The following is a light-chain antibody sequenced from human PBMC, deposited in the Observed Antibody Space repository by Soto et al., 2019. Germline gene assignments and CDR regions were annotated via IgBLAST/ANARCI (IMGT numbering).Light chain of an antibody. CDR3: SSYTSSNTYA. Sequence: QSALTQPASVSGSPGQSIPISCTGTSSDVGSYNYVSWYQHHPGKVPQLMIYDVSNRPSGVSNRFAGSKSGNTASLTISWLQAEDEADYYCSSYTSSNTYAFGTGTKATVL. J-gene: IGLJ1*01. V-gene: IGLV2-14*03. CDR2: DVS. CDR1: SSDVGSYNY.